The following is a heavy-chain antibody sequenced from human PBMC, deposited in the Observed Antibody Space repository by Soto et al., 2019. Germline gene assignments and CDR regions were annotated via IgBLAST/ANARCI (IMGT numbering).Heavy chain of an antibody. J-gene: IGHJ4*02. CDR3: ARHGYYDSSGYYYDDFDY. D-gene: IGHD3-22*01. Sequence: SETLTLTCTDSGGSISSSSYYWGWIRQPPGKGLEWIGSIYYSGSTYYNPSLKSRVTISVDTSKNQFSLKLSSVTAADTAVYYCARHGYYDSSGYYYDDFDYWGQGTLVTVSS. CDR1: GGSISSSSYY. CDR2: IYYSGST. V-gene: IGHV4-39*01.